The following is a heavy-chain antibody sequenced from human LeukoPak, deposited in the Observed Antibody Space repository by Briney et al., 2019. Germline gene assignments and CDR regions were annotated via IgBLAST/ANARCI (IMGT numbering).Heavy chain of an antibody. CDR2: ISSSGSTI. V-gene: IGHV3-48*03. CDR1: GFTFSSYE. D-gene: IGHD3-10*01. Sequence: GGSLRLSCAASGFTFSSYEMNWVRQAPGKGLERVSYISSSGSTIYYADSVKGRFTISRDNAKNSLYLQMNSLRAEDTAVYYCARESRWVTMVRGGAYMDVWGKGTTVTISS. CDR3: ARESRWVTMVRGGAYMDV. J-gene: IGHJ6*03.